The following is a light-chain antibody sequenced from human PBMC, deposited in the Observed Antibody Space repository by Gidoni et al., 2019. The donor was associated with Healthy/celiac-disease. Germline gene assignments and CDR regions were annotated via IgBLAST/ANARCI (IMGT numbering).Light chain of an antibody. J-gene: IGKJ3*01. CDR3: QQSDSTPIT. V-gene: IGKV1-39*01. CDR2: AAS. Sequence: DIQMTQSPSSLSASVGDRVTITCRASQSISSYLNWYQQKPGKAPKLLIYAASSLQSGVPSRFSGSGCGTDFTLTISSQQPVEFVTYYSQQSDSTPITFGPGTKVDIK. CDR1: QSISSY.